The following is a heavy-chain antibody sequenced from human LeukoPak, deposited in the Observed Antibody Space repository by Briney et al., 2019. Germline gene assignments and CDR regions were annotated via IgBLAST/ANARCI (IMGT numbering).Heavy chain of an antibody. D-gene: IGHD6-13*01. Sequence: SETLSLTCTVSGGSISSSSYYWGWIRQPPGKGLEWIGSMYSSGSTYYNPSLKSRVTISVDTSKNQFSLKLSSVTAADAAVYYCAREIGSSWYSGDYYYYMDVWGKGTTVTISS. V-gene: IGHV4-39*07. CDR2: MYSSGST. CDR1: GGSISSSSYY. J-gene: IGHJ6*03. CDR3: AREIGSSWYSGDYYYYMDV.